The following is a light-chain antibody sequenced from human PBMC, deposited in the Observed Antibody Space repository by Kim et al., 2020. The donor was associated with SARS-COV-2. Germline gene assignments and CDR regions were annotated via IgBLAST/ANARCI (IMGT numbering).Light chain of an antibody. Sequence: QPATLTCTGNTNNVGNEGAAWLQQHQGHPPKLLSYRNNNRPSGISERFSASRSGNTASLTITGLQPEDEADYYCSAWDNRLGAWVFGGGTQLTVL. CDR1: TNNVGNEG. J-gene: IGLJ3*02. CDR2: RNN. V-gene: IGLV10-54*04. CDR3: SAWDNRLGAWV.